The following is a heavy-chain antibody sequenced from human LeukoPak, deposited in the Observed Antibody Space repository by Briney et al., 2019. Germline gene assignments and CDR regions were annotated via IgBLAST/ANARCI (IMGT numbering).Heavy chain of an antibody. J-gene: IGHJ5*01. D-gene: IGHD3-10*01. Sequence: AGGSLRLSCAASGFTFSRYWMTWVRQAPGKGLEWVANIKRDGNEKNYVDSVKGRFSISRDNAKNSLYLQMDSLRAEDTAVYYCAKEGAYPIITYDSWGQGALVTVSS. CDR3: AKEGAYPIITYDS. CDR1: GFTFSRYW. CDR2: IKRDGNEK. V-gene: IGHV3-7*01.